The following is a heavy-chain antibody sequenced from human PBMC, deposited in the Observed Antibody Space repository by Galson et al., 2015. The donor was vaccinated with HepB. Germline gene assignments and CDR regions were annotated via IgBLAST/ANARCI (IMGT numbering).Heavy chain of an antibody. V-gene: IGHV1-69*13. CDR3: ARAVGESIAARDAFDI. CDR2: IIPIFGTA. D-gene: IGHD6-6*01. Sequence: SVKVSCKASGGTFSSYAISWVRQAPGQGLEWMGGIIPIFGTANYAQKFQGRVTITADESTSTAYMELSSLRSEDTAVYYCARAVGESIAARDAFDIWGQGTMVTVSS. CDR1: GGTFSSYA. J-gene: IGHJ3*02.